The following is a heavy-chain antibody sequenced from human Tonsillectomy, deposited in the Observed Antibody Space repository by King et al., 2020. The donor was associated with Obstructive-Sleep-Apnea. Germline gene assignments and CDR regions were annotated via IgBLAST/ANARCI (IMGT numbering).Heavy chain of an antibody. J-gene: IGHJ4*02. CDR1: GFTFSIYT. Sequence: VQLVESGGGLVKPGGSLRLSCAASGFTFSIYTITWVRQAPGKGLECVSSISSSSTYIYYADSVKGRFTISRDNARNTLYLQVNSLRAEDTALYSCARVAGYCSGSTIWAFDYWGQGTLVTVSS. CDR2: ISSSSTYI. CDR3: ARVAGYCSGSTIWAFDY. D-gene: IGHD2-15*01. V-gene: IGHV3-21*06.